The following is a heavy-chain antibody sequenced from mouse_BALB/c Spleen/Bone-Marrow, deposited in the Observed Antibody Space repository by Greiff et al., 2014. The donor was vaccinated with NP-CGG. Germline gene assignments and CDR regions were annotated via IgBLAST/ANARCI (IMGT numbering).Heavy chain of an antibody. J-gene: IGHJ1*01. CDR1: GFTFTDYY. CDR2: IRNKANGYTT. V-gene: IGHV7-3*02. D-gene: IGHD2-1*01. Sequence: EVQLVESGGGLVQPGGSLRLSCATSGFTFTDYYMSWVRQPPGKALEWLGFIRNKANGYTTEYSASVKGRFTFSRDNSQSILYLQMNTLRAEDSATYYCARDKNYGSYWYFDVWGAGTTVTVSS. CDR3: ARDKNYGSYWYFDV.